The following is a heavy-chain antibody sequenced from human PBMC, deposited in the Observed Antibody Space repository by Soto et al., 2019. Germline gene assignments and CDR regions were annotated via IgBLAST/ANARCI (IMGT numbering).Heavy chain of an antibody. V-gene: IGHV1-2*02. CDR1: GYTFTEHQ. Sequence: ASVKVSCKASGYTFTEHQMDWVRQALGQGLEWMGWINPHSGATNYAQKFQGRVTMTRDTSITTAYMELSRLTSDDTPIYYCAREWGGNIAYSSSDHWGQGALVPVSS. CDR2: INPHSGAT. CDR3: AREWGGNIAYSSSDH. J-gene: IGHJ4*02. D-gene: IGHD3-16*01.